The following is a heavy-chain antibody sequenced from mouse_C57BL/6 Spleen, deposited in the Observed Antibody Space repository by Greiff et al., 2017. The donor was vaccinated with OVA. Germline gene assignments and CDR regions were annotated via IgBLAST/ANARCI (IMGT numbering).Heavy chain of an antibody. J-gene: IGHJ1*03. CDR3: ARGKRSNLYWYFDV. V-gene: IGHV1-26*01. D-gene: IGHD1-1*01. Sequence: EVQLQQSGPELVKPGASVKISCKASGYTFTDYYMNWVKQSPGKSLEWIGDLNPNNGGTSYNQKFKGKATLTVDQSSSTAYMELRSLTSEDAAVYYCARGKRSNLYWYFDVWGTGTTVTVSS. CDR1: GYTFTDYY. CDR2: LNPNNGGT.